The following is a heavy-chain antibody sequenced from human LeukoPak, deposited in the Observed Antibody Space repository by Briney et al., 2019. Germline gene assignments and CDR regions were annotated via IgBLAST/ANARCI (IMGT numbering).Heavy chain of an antibody. V-gene: IGHV1-2*02. J-gene: IGHJ4*02. D-gene: IGHD6-25*01. Sequence: ASVKVSCKASGYTFTGYYMHWVRQAPGQGLEWMGWINPNSSGTNYAQKFQGRVTMTRDTSISTAYMELSRLRSDDTAVYYCARESLSSGGYFDYWGQGTLVTVSS. CDR1: GYTFTGYY. CDR3: ARESLSSGGYFDY. CDR2: INPNSSGT.